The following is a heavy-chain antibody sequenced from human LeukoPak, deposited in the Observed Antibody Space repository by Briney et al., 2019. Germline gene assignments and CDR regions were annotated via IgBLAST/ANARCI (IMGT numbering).Heavy chain of an antibody. CDR1: GYTFTSYD. CDR3: AREDYYDSGSNDY. Sequence: ASVKVSCKASGYTFTSYDINWVRQATGQGLEWMGWMNPNSGNTAYAQKFQGRVTITRNTSMSTAYMELSSLRSEDTAVYYCAREDYYDSGSNDYWGQGTLVTVSS. V-gene: IGHV1-8*03. CDR2: MNPNSGNT. D-gene: IGHD3-22*01. J-gene: IGHJ4*02.